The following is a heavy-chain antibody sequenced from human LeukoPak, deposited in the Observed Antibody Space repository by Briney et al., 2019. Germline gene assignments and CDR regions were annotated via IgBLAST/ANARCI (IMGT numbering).Heavy chain of an antibody. J-gene: IGHJ3*02. D-gene: IGHD3-16*01. Sequence: GRSLRLSCAASGFTFSSYGMHWVRQAPGKGLEWVAVISYDGSNKYYADSVKGRFTISRDNSKNTLYLQMNSLRAEDTAVYYCAKDLGIWGQGTMVIVSS. CDR2: ISYDGSNK. CDR3: AKDLGI. V-gene: IGHV3-30*18. CDR1: GFTFSSYG.